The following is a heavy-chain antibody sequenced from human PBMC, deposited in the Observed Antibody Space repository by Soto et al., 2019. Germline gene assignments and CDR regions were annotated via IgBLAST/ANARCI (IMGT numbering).Heavy chain of an antibody. D-gene: IGHD3-16*01. Sequence: SETLSLTCAVYGGFPSESYWTWIRQPPGKGLEWIGEINHVGGTNYNPSLKSRVTMSVDTSQNQFSLRLISVTAADTAMYFCVRIRYQLPSSVLWLDPWGQGTPVTV. CDR2: INHVGGT. V-gene: IGHV4-34*01. CDR1: GGFPSESY. J-gene: IGHJ5*02. CDR3: VRIRYQLPSSVLWLDP.